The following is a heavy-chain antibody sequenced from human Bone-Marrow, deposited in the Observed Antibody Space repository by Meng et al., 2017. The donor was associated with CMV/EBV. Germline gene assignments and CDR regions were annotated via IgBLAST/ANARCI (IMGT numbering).Heavy chain of an antibody. V-gene: IGHV3-53*01. D-gene: IGHD1-26*01. CDR3: VRDAVAPSGNGFDF. Sequence: GESLRLSCAPSGFAVNTYYMSWVRRAPGKGLEWIAVIYTGGGTSHADSVKGRFTISRDKSQNTVYLQMHSLRVNDTALYYCVRDAVAPSGNGFDFWGQGTMVTVSS. CDR1: GFAVNTYY. J-gene: IGHJ3*01. CDR2: IYTGGGT.